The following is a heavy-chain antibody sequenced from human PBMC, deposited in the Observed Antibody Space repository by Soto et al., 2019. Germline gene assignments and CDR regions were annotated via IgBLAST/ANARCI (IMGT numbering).Heavy chain of an antibody. D-gene: IGHD6-19*01. CDR3: ARGSGWYLFYFDY. J-gene: IGHJ4*02. CDR1: GGSFSGYY. CDR2: INHSGST. V-gene: IGHV4-34*01. Sequence: SETLSLTCAVYGGSFSGYYWSWIRQPPGKGLEWIGEINHSGSTNYNPSLKSRVTISVDTSKNQFSLKLSSVTAADTAVYYCARGSGWYLFYFDYWGQGTLVTGLL.